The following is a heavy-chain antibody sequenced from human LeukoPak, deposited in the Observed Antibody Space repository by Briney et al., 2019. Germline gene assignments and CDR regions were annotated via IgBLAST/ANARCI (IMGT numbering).Heavy chain of an antibody. V-gene: IGHV1-46*01. D-gene: IGHD3-22*01. CDR2: ISPSGGST. CDR3: TRTYYYDSSGYYYGRDAFDI. Sequence: GASVKVSCKASAYTFTTYYIHWVRQAPGQGLEWMGIISPSGGSTSYAQKFQGRVTMTRDTSTSTVYMELSSLKSEDTAVYYGTRTYYYDSSGYYYGRDAFDIWGQGRMVTVSS. J-gene: IGHJ3*02. CDR1: AYTFTTYY.